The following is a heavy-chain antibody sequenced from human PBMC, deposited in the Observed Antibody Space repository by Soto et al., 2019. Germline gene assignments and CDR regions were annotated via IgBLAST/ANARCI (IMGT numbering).Heavy chain of an antibody. CDR1: GFTFSSYW. V-gene: IGHV3-7*01. D-gene: IGHD5-18*01. Sequence: EVQLVESGGGLVQPGGSLRLSCAASGFTFSSYWMSWVRQAPGKGLEWVANIKQDGSEQYYVDSVKGRFTVSRDNAKNSVYLQMSSLRAEDTAVYYCARGRPDTAMAHYYYYGMDVWGQGTTVTVSS. CDR2: IKQDGSEQ. J-gene: IGHJ6*02. CDR3: ARGRPDTAMAHYYYYGMDV.